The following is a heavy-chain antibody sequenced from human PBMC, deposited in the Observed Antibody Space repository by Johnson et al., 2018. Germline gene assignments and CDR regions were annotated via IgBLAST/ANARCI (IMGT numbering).Heavy chain of an antibody. V-gene: IGHV4-59*01. J-gene: IGHJ6*02. Sequence: QVQLQESGPGLVKPSETLSLTCTVSGGSISGFSWTWIRQPPGKGLEWLGYIFHTGRPPYNPSLKSRITMSVDTSNTQFSLTLTSVTAAGSAVYFCAGVGRGEDSYGMDVWGQGTTIIVSS. CDR1: GGSISGFS. D-gene: IGHD3-10*01. CDR2: IFHTGRP. CDR3: AGVGRGEDSYGMDV.